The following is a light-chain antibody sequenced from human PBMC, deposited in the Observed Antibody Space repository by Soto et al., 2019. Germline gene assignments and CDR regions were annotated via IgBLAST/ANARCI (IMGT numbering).Light chain of an antibody. V-gene: IGLV1-51*01. CDR1: SSNNGSNY. CDR2: DKN. J-gene: IGLJ3*02. CDR3: GAWDHSLNVGV. Sequence: QSVLTQPPSVSAAPGQKVIISCSGSSSNNGSNYVSWYQQLPGTAPKLLIYDKNERPSGIPDRFSASKSGTSATLGITGLQTGDEADYYCGAWDHSLNVGVFGGGTKVTVL.